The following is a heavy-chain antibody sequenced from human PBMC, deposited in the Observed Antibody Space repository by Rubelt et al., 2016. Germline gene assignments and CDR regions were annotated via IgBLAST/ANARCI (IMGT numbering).Heavy chain of an antibody. CDR1: GGSISSSSYY. J-gene: IGHJ4*02. D-gene: IGHD3-10*01. CDR2: IYYSGST. Sequence: QLQLQESGPGLVKPSETLSLTCTVSGGSISSSSYYWGWIRQPPGKGLAWIGYIYYSGSTYYNPSLKSRVTISVDTSKNQFSLKLSSVTAADTAVYYCARKPYYATFDYWGQGTLVTVSS. CDR3: ARKPYYATFDY. V-gene: IGHV4-39*01.